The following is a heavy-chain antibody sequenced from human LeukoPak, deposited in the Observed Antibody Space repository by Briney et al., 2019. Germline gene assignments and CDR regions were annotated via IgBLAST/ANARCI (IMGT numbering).Heavy chain of an antibody. CDR1: GFTVSGTH. J-gene: IGHJ4*02. CDR2: IYTGGTT. D-gene: IGHD3-16*01. V-gene: IGHV3-53*01. CDR3: ARDQATSGGGLDS. Sequence: GGSLRLSCAASGFTVSGTHMSWVRPAPGKGLEWVSAIYTGGTTYYSDSVEGRFTISRDKSKNTLYLQMDSLRVEDTAVYYCARDQATSGGGLDSWGQGTLVTVSS.